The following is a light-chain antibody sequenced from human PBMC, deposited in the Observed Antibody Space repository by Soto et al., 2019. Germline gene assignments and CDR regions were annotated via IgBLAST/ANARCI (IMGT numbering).Light chain of an antibody. Sequence: EIVMTQSPATLSASPGERATLSCRASQSVSSNLAWYQQKPGQAPRLLIYGASSRATGIPARFSGSGSGTDFTLTSSSLEPEDFAVYYCQQRSNWQTFGQGTKVDIK. CDR2: GAS. CDR3: QQRSNWQT. V-gene: IGKV3D-11*02. CDR1: QSVSSN. J-gene: IGKJ1*01.